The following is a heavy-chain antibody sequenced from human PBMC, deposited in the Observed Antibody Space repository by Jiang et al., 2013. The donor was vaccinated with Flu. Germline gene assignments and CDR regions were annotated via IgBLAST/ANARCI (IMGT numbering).Heavy chain of an antibody. D-gene: IGHD4-17*01. CDR2: INHSGST. CDR1: GGSFSGYY. V-gene: IGHV4-34*01. CDR3: ARHDYGDYGPGGMDV. Sequence: LLKPSETLSLTCAVYGGSFSGYYWSWIRQPPGKGLEWIGEINHSGSTNYNPSLKSRVTISVDTSKNQFSMKLSSVTAADTAVYSCARHDYGDYGPGGMDVWGQGTTVTVSS. J-gene: IGHJ6*02.